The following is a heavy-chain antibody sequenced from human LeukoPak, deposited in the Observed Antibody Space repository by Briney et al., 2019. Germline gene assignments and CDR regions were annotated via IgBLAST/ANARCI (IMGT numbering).Heavy chain of an antibody. CDR1: GFTFSSYG. Sequence: GGSLRLSCAASGFTFSSYGMHWVRQAPGKGLEWIGRIKANSDGGTTDHAEPVKGRFTISRDDSGNTLYLHMYSLKTEDTAVYYCATSGRRWDYFDFWGQGTQVTVSS. J-gene: IGHJ4*02. CDR2: IKANSDGGTT. V-gene: IGHV3-15*01. CDR3: ATSGRRWDYFDF. D-gene: IGHD1-1*01.